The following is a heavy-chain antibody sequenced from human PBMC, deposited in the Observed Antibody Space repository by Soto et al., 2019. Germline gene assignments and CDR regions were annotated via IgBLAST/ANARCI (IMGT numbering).Heavy chain of an antibody. CDR3: AHRGKTTTTTYFFDH. D-gene: IGHD1-1*01. Sequence: QITLKECGPTLVKPTQTLTLTCTFSGFSLDTSGVAVGWIRQPPGKTLEWLALIYWDDDKRYSPFLQSRLTITKDTSNNQVVLTLTNMDPVDTATYYCAHRGKTTTTTYFFDHWGQGTLVTVSS. J-gene: IGHJ4*02. V-gene: IGHV2-5*02. CDR2: IYWDDDK. CDR1: GFSLDTSGVA.